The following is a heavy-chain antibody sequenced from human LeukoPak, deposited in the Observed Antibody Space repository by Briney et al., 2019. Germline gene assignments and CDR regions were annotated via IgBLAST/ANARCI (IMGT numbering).Heavy chain of an antibody. CDR2: IGGYTGHT. CDR1: GYSFTSYG. CDR3: ARDGSCSGGSCAMDGWFDP. Sequence: ASVKVSCKTSGYSFTSYGVTWVRQAPGQGLEWMGWIGGYTGHTNYVQKFQGRVTMTTDTSTSTAYMELRSLTSDDTAVYYCARDGSCSGGSCAMDGWFDPWGQGILVTVSS. V-gene: IGHV1-18*01. J-gene: IGHJ5*02. D-gene: IGHD2-15*01.